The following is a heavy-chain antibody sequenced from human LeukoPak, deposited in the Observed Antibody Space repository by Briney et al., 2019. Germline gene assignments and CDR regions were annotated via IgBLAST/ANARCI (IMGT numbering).Heavy chain of an antibody. V-gene: IGHV3-30*02. J-gene: IGHJ4*02. CDR1: GFTFSSYG. D-gene: IGHD3-3*01. Sequence: PGGSLRLSCAASGFTFSSYGMHWVRQAPGKGLEWVAFIRYDGSNKYYADSVKGRFTISRDNSKNTLYLQMNSLRAEDTAVYYCAKDELKLVFGVVHLFDYWGQGTLVTVSS. CDR2: IRYDGSNK. CDR3: AKDELKLVFGVVHLFDY.